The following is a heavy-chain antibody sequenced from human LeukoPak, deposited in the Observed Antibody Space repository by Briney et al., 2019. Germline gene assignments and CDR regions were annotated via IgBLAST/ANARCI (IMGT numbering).Heavy chain of an antibody. CDR3: ARAPRSSPYYYYYYGMDV. CDR1: GGSFSGYY. V-gene: IGHV4-34*01. Sequence: SETLSLTCAVYGGSFSGYYWSWIRQPPGKGLEWIGEINHSGSTNYNPSLKSRVTISVDTSKNQFSLKLSSVTAADTAVYYCARAPRSSPYYYYYYGMDVGGQGTTVTVSS. D-gene: IGHD6-6*01. J-gene: IGHJ6*02. CDR2: INHSGST.